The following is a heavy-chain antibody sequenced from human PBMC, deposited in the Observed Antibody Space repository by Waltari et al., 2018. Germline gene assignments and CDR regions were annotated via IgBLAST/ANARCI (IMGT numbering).Heavy chain of an antibody. CDR1: GYTFTTYW. CDR3: ARPQNERSRGAIDI. D-gene: IGHD3-22*01. V-gene: IGHV5-51*01. Sequence: EVQLVQSGAEVKKPGESLKISCKGSGYTFTTYWIGRVRQMPGKGLEWMGIIYPGDSDTRYSPSFQGQVTISADKSIGTAYLQWSSLKASDTAMYYCARPQNERSRGAIDIWGQGTMVTVSS. CDR2: IYPGDSDT. J-gene: IGHJ3*02.